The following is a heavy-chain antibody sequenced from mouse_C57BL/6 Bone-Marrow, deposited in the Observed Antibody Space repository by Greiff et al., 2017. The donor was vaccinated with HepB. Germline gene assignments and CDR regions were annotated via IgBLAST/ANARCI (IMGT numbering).Heavy chain of an antibody. CDR2: INPNNGGT. Sequence: EVQLQQSGPELVKPGASVKIPCKASGYTFTDYNMDWVKQSHGKSLEWIGDINPNNGGTIYNQKFKGKATLTVDKSSSTAYMELRSLTSEDTAVYYCARRWVRRTGDLLMDYWGQGTSVTVSS. D-gene: IGHD2-14*01. J-gene: IGHJ4*01. CDR3: ARRWVRRTGDLLMDY. CDR1: GYTFTDYN. V-gene: IGHV1-18*01.